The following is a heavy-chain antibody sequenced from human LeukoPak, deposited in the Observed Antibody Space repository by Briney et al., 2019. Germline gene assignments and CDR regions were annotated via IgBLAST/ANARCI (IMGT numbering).Heavy chain of an antibody. CDR2: INWNSDTK. CDR3: AKDTGGNGAYFCAMDV. D-gene: IGHD4-23*01. V-gene: IGHV3-9*01. CDR1: GFAFHNYA. Sequence: GRSLRLSCVGSGFAFHNYAMHWVRRPPGKGLEWVSAINWNSDTKAYADSVKGRFTISRDRARNSLYLQMDSLRPEDTALYYCAKDTGGNGAYFCAMDVWGQGTSVTVSS. J-gene: IGHJ6*02.